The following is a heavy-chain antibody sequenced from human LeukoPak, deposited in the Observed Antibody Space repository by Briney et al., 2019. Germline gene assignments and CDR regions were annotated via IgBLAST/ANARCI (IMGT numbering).Heavy chain of an antibody. V-gene: IGHV4-34*01. CDR1: GGSFSGYY. Sequence: NPSETLSLTCAVYGGSFSGYYWSWIRQPPGKGLEWIGEINHSGSTNYNPSLKSRVTMSVDTSKNQFSLKLSSVTAADTAVYYCARTPWIAADYFDYWGQGTLVTVSS. CDR2: INHSGST. J-gene: IGHJ4*02. CDR3: ARTPWIAADYFDY. D-gene: IGHD6-13*01.